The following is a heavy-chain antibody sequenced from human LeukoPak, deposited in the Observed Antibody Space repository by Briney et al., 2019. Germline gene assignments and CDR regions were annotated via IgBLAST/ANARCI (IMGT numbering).Heavy chain of an antibody. J-gene: IGHJ1*01. CDR3: ARGVFGELEKLMFQH. CDR1: GYTFTSYY. D-gene: IGHD3-10*02. V-gene: IGHV1-46*01. CDR2: INPSGGST. Sequence: ASVKVSCKASGYTFTSYYIHWVRQAPGQGLEWMGIINPSGGSTSYPHKFQDRVTMTRDTSTSTVYMELSSLKADDTAIYYCARGVFGELEKLMFQHWGQGTLVTVSS.